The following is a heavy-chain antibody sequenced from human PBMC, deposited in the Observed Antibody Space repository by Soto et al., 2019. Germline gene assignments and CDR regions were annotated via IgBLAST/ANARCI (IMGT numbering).Heavy chain of an antibody. CDR3: ARHNYGSGSTYFDY. Sequence: PSGTLSLTCTVSGGPISNSNYYWGWIRQPPGKGLEWIGNIYYTGSTYYNPSLKSRVTISVDTSKNQFSLKLNSMTAADTAVYYCARHNYGSGSTYFDYWGQGTLVTVSS. V-gene: IGHV4-39*01. CDR2: IYYTGST. D-gene: IGHD3-10*01. CDR1: GGPISNSNYY. J-gene: IGHJ4*02.